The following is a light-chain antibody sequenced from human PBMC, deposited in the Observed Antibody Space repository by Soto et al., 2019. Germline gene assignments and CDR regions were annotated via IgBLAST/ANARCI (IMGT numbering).Light chain of an antibody. CDR2: DAS. CDR1: QSVSSY. J-gene: IGKJ1*01. Sequence: NVLTQSAGTLSLSPGERASLSCRASQSVSSYLAWYQQKPGQAPRLLIYDASNRATGIPARFSGSGSGTDFTLTISSLQPDDCATYYCQQYNSYPWTFGQGTKVDIK. V-gene: IGKV3-11*01. CDR3: QQYNSYPWT.